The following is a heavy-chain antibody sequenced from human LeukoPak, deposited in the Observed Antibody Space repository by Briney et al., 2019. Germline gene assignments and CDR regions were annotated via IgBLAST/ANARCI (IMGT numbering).Heavy chain of an antibody. CDR1: GGSISSGGYY. V-gene: IGHV4-30-2*01. CDR2: IYHSGST. Sequence: SETLSLTCTVSGGSISSGGYYWSWIRQPPGKGLEWIGYIYHSGSTYYNPFLKSRVTISVDRSKNQFSLKLSSVTAADTAVYYCARGSSSWSDSEYFQHWGQGTLVTVSS. J-gene: IGHJ1*01. D-gene: IGHD6-13*01. CDR3: ARGSSSWSDSEYFQH.